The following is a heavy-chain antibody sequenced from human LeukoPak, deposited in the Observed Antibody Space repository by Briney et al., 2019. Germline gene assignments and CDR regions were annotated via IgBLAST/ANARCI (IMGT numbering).Heavy chain of an antibody. CDR3: AAGTTFDY. J-gene: IGHJ4*02. D-gene: IGHD1-1*01. CDR2: ISYDGSNK. Sequence: PGRCLRLSCAASGFTFSSYGMHWVRQAPGKGLEWVAVISYDGSNKYYADSVKGRFTISRDNSKNTLYLQMNSLRAEDTAVYYCAAGTTFDYWGQGTLDSVSS. CDR1: GFTFSSYG. V-gene: IGHV3-30*03.